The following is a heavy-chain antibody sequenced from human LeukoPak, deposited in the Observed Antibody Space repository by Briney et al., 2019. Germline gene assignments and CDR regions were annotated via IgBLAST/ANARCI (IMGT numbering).Heavy chain of an antibody. Sequence: GRSLRLSCAASGFTFDDYAMHWVRQAPGKGLEWVSGISWNSGTIGYADSVKGRFTISRDNAKNSLYLQMNSLRAEDMALYYCAKSGSSQNGYFDYWGQGTLVTVSS. CDR1: GFTFDDYA. CDR2: ISWNSGTI. J-gene: IGHJ4*02. CDR3: AKSGSSQNGYFDY. V-gene: IGHV3-9*03. D-gene: IGHD6-13*01.